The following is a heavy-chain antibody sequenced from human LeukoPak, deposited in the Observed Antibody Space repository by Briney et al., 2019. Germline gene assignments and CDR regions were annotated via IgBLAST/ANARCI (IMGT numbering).Heavy chain of an antibody. V-gene: IGHV3-21*06. CDR3: LRGDRRDY. CDR2: IDTTTNFI. CDR1: GFDLSRDS. Sequence: GGSLRLSCEASGFDLSRDSMNWVRQAPGMGLEWVSSIDTTTNFIFYSDSVRGRFTISRDNAKDSLYLQMNSLRVEDTAVYYCLRGDRRDYWGQGTLVTVSS. J-gene: IGHJ4*02.